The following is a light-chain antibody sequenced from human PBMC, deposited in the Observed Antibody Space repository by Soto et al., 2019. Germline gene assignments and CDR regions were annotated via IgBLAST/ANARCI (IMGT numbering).Light chain of an antibody. Sequence: DIQMTQSPSSLSASVGDRVTITCRASQSISSYLNWYQQKPGKAPKPLIYAASSLQSGVTSRFSCSGSVTDFTLTISSLQPEDFATYYCQQGCSTLLFTFGPATKVDIK. V-gene: IGKV1-39*01. CDR3: QQGCSTLLFT. CDR2: AAS. CDR1: QSISSY. J-gene: IGKJ3*01.